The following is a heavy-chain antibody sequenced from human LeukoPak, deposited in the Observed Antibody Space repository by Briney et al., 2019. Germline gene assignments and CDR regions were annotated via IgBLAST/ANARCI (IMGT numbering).Heavy chain of an antibody. D-gene: IGHD4-17*01. CDR2: IYTSGST. CDR1: GGSISSGSYY. J-gene: IGHJ4*02. CDR3: ARHVATVTTWDLYYFDY. V-gene: IGHV4-61*02. Sequence: SETLSLTCTVSGGSISSGSYYWSWIRQPAGKGLEWIGRIYTSGSTNYNPSLKSRVTISVDTSKNQFSLKLSSVTAADTAVYYCARHVATVTTWDLYYFDYWGQGTLVTVSS.